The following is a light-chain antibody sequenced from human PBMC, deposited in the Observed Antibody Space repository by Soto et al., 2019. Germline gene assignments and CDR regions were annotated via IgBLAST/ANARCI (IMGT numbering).Light chain of an antibody. CDR2: TAS. Sequence: DIQMTQSPSSVSASVGDRVTITCRASQGVSTWLAWYQQKPGKAPNLLIYTASSLQSGDPSRFSGSGSGTDFTLTISSLQPEDFATYYCQQTTQFPITFGGGTKGEI. J-gene: IGKJ4*01. V-gene: IGKV1D-12*01. CDR1: QGVSTW. CDR3: QQTTQFPIT.